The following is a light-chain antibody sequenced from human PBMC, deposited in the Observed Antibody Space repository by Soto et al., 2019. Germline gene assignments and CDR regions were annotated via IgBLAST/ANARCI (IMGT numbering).Light chain of an antibody. CDR1: SSDVGGYNF. J-gene: IGLJ1*01. V-gene: IGLV2-23*01. CDR2: EGS. CDR3: CPYAGSSTYV. Sequence: QSALTQPASVSGSPGQSITISCTGTSSDVGGYNFVAWYQQYPGKAPKVMIYEGSQRPSGVSTRFSGSRSGNTASLTISGLQPEDEADYYCCPYAGSSTYVFGTGTKLTVL.